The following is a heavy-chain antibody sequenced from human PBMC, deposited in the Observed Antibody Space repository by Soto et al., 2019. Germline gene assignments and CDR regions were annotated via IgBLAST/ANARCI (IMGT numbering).Heavy chain of an antibody. CDR3: AKERYRSAISCYGGFDI. CDR1: GFTFSSYA. D-gene: IGHD2-2*01. CDR2: ISAGGANT. J-gene: IGHJ3*02. V-gene: IGHV3-23*01. Sequence: GGSLRLSCAASGFTFSSYAMSWVRQAPGRGLEWVSIISAGGANTAYADSVKGRFTISRDSSKNTLYLQMNSLRAEDTALYYCAKERYRSAISCYGGFDIWGQGTVVTVSS.